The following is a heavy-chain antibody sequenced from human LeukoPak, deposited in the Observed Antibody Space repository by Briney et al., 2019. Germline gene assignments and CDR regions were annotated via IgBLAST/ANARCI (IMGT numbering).Heavy chain of an antibody. Sequence: PGRSLRLSCAASGFTFSSYAMHWVRQAPGKGLEWVAVISYDGSNKYYADSVKGRFTISRDNSKNTLYLQMNSLRAEDTAVYYCARALGAADYNWNYAGYYYGMDVWGQGTTVTVSS. CDR3: ARALGAADYNWNYAGYYYGMDV. CDR1: GFTFSSYA. V-gene: IGHV3-30-3*01. D-gene: IGHD1-7*01. CDR2: ISYDGSNK. J-gene: IGHJ6*02.